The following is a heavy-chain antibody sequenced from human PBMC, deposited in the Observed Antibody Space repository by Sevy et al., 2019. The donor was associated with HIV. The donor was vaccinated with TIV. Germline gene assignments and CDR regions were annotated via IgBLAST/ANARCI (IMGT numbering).Heavy chain of an antibody. CDR1: GFTFSSYA. CDR2: ISGSGGST. V-gene: IGHV3-23*01. D-gene: IGHD3-22*01. CDR3: AKEYTYYYDTLDAFDI. Sequence: GGSLRLSCAASGFTFSSYAMSWVRQAPGEGLEWVSAISGSGGSTYYADSVKGRFTISRDNSKNTLYLQMNSLRAEDTAVYYCAKEYTYYYDTLDAFDIWGQGTMVTVSS. J-gene: IGHJ3*02.